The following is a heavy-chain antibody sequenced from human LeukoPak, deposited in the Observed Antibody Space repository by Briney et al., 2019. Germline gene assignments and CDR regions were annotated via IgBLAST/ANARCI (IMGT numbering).Heavy chain of an antibody. CDR3: AKSLRYSGSYYSNYYYYGMDV. J-gene: IGHJ6*02. Sequence: AEGSLRLSCAASGFTFDDYAMHWVRQAPGKGLEWVSLISGGGGSTYYADSVKGRFTISRDNSKNSLYLQMNSLRTEDTALYYCAKSLRYSGSYYSNYYYYGMDVWGQGTTVTVSS. CDR1: GFTFDDYA. CDR2: ISGGGGST. D-gene: IGHD1-26*01. V-gene: IGHV3-43*02.